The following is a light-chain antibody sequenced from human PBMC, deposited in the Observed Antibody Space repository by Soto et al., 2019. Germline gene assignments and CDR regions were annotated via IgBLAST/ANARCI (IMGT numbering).Light chain of an antibody. J-gene: IGKJ2*01. V-gene: IGKV3-11*01. CDR1: QSVSSY. CDR2: DAS. CDR3: QQRSNWPGYP. Sequence: EIVLTQSPATLSLSPGERATLSRRASQSVSSYLAWYQQKPGQAPRLLIYDASNRATGIPARFSGSGSGTDFTLTISSLEPEDFAVYYCQQRSNWPGYPFGQGTKLEIK.